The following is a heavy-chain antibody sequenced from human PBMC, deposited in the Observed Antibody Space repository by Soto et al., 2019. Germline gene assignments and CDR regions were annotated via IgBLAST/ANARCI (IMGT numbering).Heavy chain of an antibody. Sequence: ASVKVSCKTSGYTFTAYGLAWLRQAPGQRPEWMGWVNTNNADTNYAQKFRGRVTMTTDRSTTTTYMELRSLRSDDTAVYYCARGPSDYDILTAGFDYWGQGTLVTVSS. CDR2: VNTNNADT. CDR3: ARGPSDYDILTAGFDY. J-gene: IGHJ4*02. CDR1: GYTFTAYG. V-gene: IGHV1-18*01. D-gene: IGHD3-9*01.